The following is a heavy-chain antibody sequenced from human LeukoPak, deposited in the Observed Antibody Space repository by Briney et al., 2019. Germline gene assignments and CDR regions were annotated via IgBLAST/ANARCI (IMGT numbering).Heavy chain of an antibody. D-gene: IGHD1-14*01. CDR1: GFTFSTYN. CDR3: ASGNDYGDY. CDR2: INTISTRR. J-gene: IGHJ4*02. Sequence: GGSLRLSCAASGFTFSTYNMNWVRQAPGKGLEWVSSINTISTRRDYADSVKGRFTISRDNARNSLYLEMNSLRAEDTAVYFCASGNDYGDYWGQGTLVTVSS. V-gene: IGHV3-21*01.